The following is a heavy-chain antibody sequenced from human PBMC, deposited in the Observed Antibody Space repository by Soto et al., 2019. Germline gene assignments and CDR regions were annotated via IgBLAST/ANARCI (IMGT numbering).Heavy chain of an antibody. CDR3: AREPRRGGATDY. J-gene: IGHJ4*02. V-gene: IGHV3-48*02. Sequence: GGSLRLSCAASGFTFSSYSMNWVRQAPGKGLEWVSYISSSSTIYYADSVKGRFTISRDNAKNSLYLQMNSLRDEDTAVYYCAREPRRGGATDYWGQGTLVTVSS. CDR2: ISSSSTI. CDR1: GFTFSSYS. D-gene: IGHD1-26*01.